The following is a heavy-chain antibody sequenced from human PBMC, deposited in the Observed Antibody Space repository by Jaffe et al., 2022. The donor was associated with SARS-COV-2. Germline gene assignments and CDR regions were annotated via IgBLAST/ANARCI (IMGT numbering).Heavy chain of an antibody. D-gene: IGHD3-10*01. CDR3: ATGPPRGSGSYGPDY. CDR1: GFSFSSYT. CDR2: ISSSSSTI. Sequence: EVQLVESGGGLVQPGGSLRLSCVVSGFSFSSYTMNWVRQAPGKGLEWVSYISSSSSTIYYADSVRGRFTISRDNAKNSLYLQMNSLRAEDTAVYYCATGPPRGSGSYGPDYWGQGTLVTVSS. V-gene: IGHV3-48*01. J-gene: IGHJ4*02.